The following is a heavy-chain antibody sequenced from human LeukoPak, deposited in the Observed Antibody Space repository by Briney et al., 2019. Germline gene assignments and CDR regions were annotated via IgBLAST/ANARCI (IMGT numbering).Heavy chain of an antibody. D-gene: IGHD6-6*01. CDR1: GFTFSTYG. Sequence: PGGSLRLSCAASGFTFSTYGIHWVRQAPGKGLEWVTFIRYDGSNKYYADSVMGRFTISRDNSKNTVYPQMNSLRTDDTAVYYCAKDGSTSPFYYYYYYMDVWGTGTTVTVSS. J-gene: IGHJ6*03. CDR2: IRYDGSNK. CDR3: AKDGSTSPFYYYYYYMDV. V-gene: IGHV3-30*02.